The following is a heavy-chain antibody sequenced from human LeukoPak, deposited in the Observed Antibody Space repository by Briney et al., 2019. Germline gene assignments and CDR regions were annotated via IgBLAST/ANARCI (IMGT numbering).Heavy chain of an antibody. V-gene: IGHV4-30-4*01. Sequence: PSETLSLTCTVSGGSVSSADYYWSWIRQPPGKGLEWIGYIYFTGSIYHNPSLRGRITISLDTSKNQFSLKLSSVTAADTAVYYCASYIVVVPAAMPTWVGSWGQGTLVTVSS. CDR3: ASYIVVVPAAMPTWVGS. CDR2: IYFTGSI. D-gene: IGHD2-2*01. CDR1: GGSVSSADYY. J-gene: IGHJ4*02.